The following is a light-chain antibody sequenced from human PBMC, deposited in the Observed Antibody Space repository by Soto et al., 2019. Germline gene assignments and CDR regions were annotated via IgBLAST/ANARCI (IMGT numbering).Light chain of an antibody. CDR3: LQNYNYPWT. CDR2: AAS. Sequence: DIQMTQSPSTPSASVRDRVTIPFRASQSISNWLAWYQQRPGKAPKLLIYAASSLQSGVPSRFSGSGSGTQFTLTISSLQPEDVATYYCLQNYNYPWTFGQGTKVDIK. V-gene: IGKV1-5*01. J-gene: IGKJ1*01. CDR1: QSISNW.